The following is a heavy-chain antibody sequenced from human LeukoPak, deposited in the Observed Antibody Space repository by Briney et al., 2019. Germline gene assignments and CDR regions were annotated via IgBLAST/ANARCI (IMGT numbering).Heavy chain of an antibody. CDR1: RFTFSSHF. CDR2: ISGSGGTT. CDR3: AKDVPGGWWYFDL. Sequence: PGGSLRLSCAASRFTFSSHFMSWVRQAPGKGLEWVSVISGSGGTTYYAVSVKGRSTISRDNSKNTLYLQMNSLRAEDTAVYYCAKDVPGGWWYFDLWGRGTLVTVSS. V-gene: IGHV3-23*01. J-gene: IGHJ2*01. D-gene: IGHD6-19*01.